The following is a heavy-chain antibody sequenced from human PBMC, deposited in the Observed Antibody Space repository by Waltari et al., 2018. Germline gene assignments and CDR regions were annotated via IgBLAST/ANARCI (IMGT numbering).Heavy chain of an antibody. D-gene: IGHD2-15*01. V-gene: IGHV3-48*03. CDR3: GRGWNSGGTYSRDY. J-gene: IGHJ4*02. CDR1: GFTFSSYE. Sequence: EVQLVESGGGLVQPGGSLRLSCAASGFTFSSYEMNWVRQAPGKGLECVSYISYGGSTISYADSVKGRFTISRDNAKNSLYLQMNSLRADDTAVYYCGRGWNSGGTYSRDYWGQGTLVTVSS. CDR2: ISYGGSTI.